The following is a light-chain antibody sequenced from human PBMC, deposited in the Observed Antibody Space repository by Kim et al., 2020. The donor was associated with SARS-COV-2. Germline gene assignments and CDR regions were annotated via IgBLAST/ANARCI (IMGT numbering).Light chain of an antibody. J-gene: IGLJ1*01. V-gene: IGLV3-19*01. CDR3: CSRDISGNHYL. CDR2: GKN. Sequence: ALGQTIRITCQGDSLTNYFASWYQQKPGQAPVLVIYGKNNRPSGIPDRFSGSISGTPASLTITGTQAEDEADYHCCSRDISGNHYLFGPGTKVTVL. CDR1: SLTNYF.